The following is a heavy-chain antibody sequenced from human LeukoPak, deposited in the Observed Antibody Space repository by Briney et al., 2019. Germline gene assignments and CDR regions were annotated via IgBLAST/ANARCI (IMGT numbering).Heavy chain of an antibody. CDR2: IKRDGSKE. CDR1: GYTFDDHW. CDR3: ARDLGYCTNGVCHTRFDY. D-gene: IGHD2-8*01. J-gene: IGHJ4*02. Sequence: GGSLILSCVASGYTFDDHWMTWVRQAPGKGLEWVAYIKRDGSKEDYVDSVKGRFTVSRDNAKNSLFLQMNILRVDDTAVYYCARDLGYCTNGVCHTRFDYWGQGTLVAVSS. V-gene: IGHV3-7*03.